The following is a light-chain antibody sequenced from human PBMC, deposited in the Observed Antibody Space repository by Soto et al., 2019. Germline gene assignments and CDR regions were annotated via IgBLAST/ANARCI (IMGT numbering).Light chain of an antibody. CDR3: QQYYGTPRT. V-gene: IGKV4-1*01. J-gene: IGKJ1*01. CDR2: WAS. Sequence: DIVMTQSPDSLAVSLGERATINCKSSQSVLYSSNNKNCLAWFQQKPGQPPKLLIYWASTRESGVPDRFSGSGSGTDFTLTISSLQAEDVAVYHCQQYYGTPRTFGQGTKVEI. CDR1: QSVLYSSNNKNC.